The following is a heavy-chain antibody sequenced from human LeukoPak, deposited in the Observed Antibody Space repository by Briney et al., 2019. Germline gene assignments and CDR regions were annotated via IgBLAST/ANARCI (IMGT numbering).Heavy chain of an antibody. CDR1: GGSISRYY. J-gene: IGHJ4*02. V-gene: IGHV4-59*08. CDR2: IYYSGST. CDR3: ARHHDILTGYPFDY. Sequence: SETLSLTCTVSGGSISRYYWSWIRQPPGKGLEWIGYIYYSGSTNYIPSLKSRVTMPVDTSKNQFSLKLSSVTAADTAVYYCARHHDILTGYPFDYWGQGTLVTVSS. D-gene: IGHD3-9*01.